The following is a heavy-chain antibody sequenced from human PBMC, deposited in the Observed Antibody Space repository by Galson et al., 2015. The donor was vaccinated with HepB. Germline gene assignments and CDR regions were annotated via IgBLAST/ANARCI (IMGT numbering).Heavy chain of an antibody. CDR3: ATGPSNWFDP. CDR2: MNPYNGGT. Sequence: SVKVSCKASGYTFTDYSIYWVRQAPGQGLEWMGWMNPYNGGTKYAQKFQGRVTMTRDTSISTAYMELSNLRSDDTALYYCATGPSNWFDPWGQGTLVTVSS. J-gene: IGHJ5*02. V-gene: IGHV1-2*02. CDR1: GYTFTDYS.